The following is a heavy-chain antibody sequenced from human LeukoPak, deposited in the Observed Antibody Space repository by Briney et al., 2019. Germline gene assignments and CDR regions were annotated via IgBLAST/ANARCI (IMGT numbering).Heavy chain of an antibody. CDR1: GFTFSSYS. CDR2: ISSSSSTI. Sequence: PGGSLRLSCAASGFTFSSYSMNWVRQAPGKGLEWVSYISSSSSTIYYADSVKGRFTISRDNAKNTLYLQMNSLRVEDTAVYFCARGHVPGSTRHWDFWGQGTLVTVSS. D-gene: IGHD3-10*01. J-gene: IGHJ4*02. CDR3: ARGHVPGSTRHWDF. V-gene: IGHV3-48*04.